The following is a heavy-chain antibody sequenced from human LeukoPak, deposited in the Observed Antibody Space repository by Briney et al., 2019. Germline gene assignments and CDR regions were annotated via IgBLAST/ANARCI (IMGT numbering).Heavy chain of an antibody. CDR3: ASEPGRIQLDY. D-gene: IGHD2-21*01. J-gene: IGHJ4*02. CDR2: IIPIFGIA. CDR1: GGTFSSYA. Sequence: GASVTVSCKASGGTFSSYAISWVRQAPGQGLEWMGRIIPIFGIANYAQKFQGRVTITADKSTSTAYMELSSLRSEDTAVYYCASEPGRIQLDYWGQGTLVTVSS. V-gene: IGHV1-69*04.